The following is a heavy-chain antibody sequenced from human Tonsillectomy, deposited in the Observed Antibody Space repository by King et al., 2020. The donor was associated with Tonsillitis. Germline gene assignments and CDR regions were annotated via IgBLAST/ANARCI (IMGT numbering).Heavy chain of an antibody. J-gene: IGHJ3*02. Sequence: VQLVESGGGLVQPGRSLRLSCAASGFTFDDYAMHWVRQAPGKGLEWVSGISWNRDKIGYFDSVKGRFTFSRDNAKNSRYLQMNSLRAEDTALYYCAKELGESSGLDAFDIWGQGTMVTVSS. CDR2: ISWNRDKI. V-gene: IGHV3-9*01. CDR3: AKELGESSGLDAFDI. D-gene: IGHD6-19*01. CDR1: GFTFDDYA.